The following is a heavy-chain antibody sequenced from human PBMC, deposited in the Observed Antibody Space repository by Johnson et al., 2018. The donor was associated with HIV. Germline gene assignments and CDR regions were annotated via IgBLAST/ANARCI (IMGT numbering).Heavy chain of an antibody. CDR3: ARGKKQWLDEDAFDI. V-gene: IGHV3-74*02. CDR2: INSDGSST. CDR1: GFTFSSYW. D-gene: IGHD6-19*01. Sequence: VQLVESGGGLVQPGGSLRLSCAASGFTFSSYWMHWVRQAPGKGLVWVSRINSDGSSTNYADSVRGRFTISRDNAKNTLYVQMNSLRAEDTAVYYCARGKKQWLDEDAFDIWGQGTMVTVSS. J-gene: IGHJ3*02.